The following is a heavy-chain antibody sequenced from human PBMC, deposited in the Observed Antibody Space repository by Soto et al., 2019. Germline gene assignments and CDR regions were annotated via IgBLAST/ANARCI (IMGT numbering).Heavy chain of an antibody. CDR1: GFTFSRYA. CDR2: ISIGGTDT. V-gene: IGHV3-23*01. D-gene: IGHD2-15*01. CDR3: VRHCNGGRCYPFEF. J-gene: IGHJ4*02. Sequence: EVQLLESGGVLVQPGGSLRLSCAASGFTFSRYAMSWVRQAPGEGLDWVSAISIGGTDTYYADSVRGRFTISRDDSKNTLYMQMNSLRAEDTALYYCVRHCNGGRCYPFEFWGRGTLVTVSS.